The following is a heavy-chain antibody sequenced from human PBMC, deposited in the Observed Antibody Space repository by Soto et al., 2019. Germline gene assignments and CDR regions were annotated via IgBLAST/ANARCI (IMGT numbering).Heavy chain of an antibody. Sequence: ASMKVSCKASGYTFTSYCISWVRQAPGQGLGWMGWVSAYNGNTSYAQMLQGRVTMTKDTTSRTTHKEAKSPGTSDAALDYCASGWGDFDYWG. CDR3: ASGWGDFDY. D-gene: IGHD3-16*01. V-gene: IGHV1-18*01. CDR1: GYTFTSYC. CDR2: VSAYNGNT. J-gene: IGHJ4*01.